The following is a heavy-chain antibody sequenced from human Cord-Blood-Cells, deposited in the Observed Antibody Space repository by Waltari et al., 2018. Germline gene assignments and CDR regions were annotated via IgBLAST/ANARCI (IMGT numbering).Heavy chain of an antibody. Sequence: EVQLVESGGGLVQPGRSLRLSCAASGFTFDDYAMHWVRQAPGKGLEWVSGISWSSGSIGYAEAVKGRFTISRDNAKNSLYLQMNSLRAEDTALYYCAKDTSYGSGSYYLDYWGQGTLVTVSS. J-gene: IGHJ4*02. CDR2: ISWSSGSI. V-gene: IGHV3-9*01. D-gene: IGHD3-10*01. CDR1: GFTFDDYA. CDR3: AKDTSYGSGSYYLDY.